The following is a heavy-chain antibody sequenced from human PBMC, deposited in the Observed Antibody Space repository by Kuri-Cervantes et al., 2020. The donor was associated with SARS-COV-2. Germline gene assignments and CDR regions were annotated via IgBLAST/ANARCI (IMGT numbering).Heavy chain of an antibody. V-gene: IGHV3-30*02. Sequence: GGSLRLSCAASGFTFSSYGMHWVRQAPGKGLEWVAFIRYDGSNKYYADSVKGRFTISRDNSKNTLYLQMNSLRAEDTAVYYCAKDPVYYYYYMDVWDKGTTVTVSS. CDR3: AKDPVYYYYYMDV. CDR2: IRYDGSNK. CDR1: GFTFSSYG. J-gene: IGHJ6*03.